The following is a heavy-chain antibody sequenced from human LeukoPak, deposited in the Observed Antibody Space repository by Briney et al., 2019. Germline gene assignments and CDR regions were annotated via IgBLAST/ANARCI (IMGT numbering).Heavy chain of an antibody. CDR1: GFTFTDYW. CDR3: ARDGTAAGLYFDL. D-gene: IGHD6-13*01. Sequence: GGSLRLSCAVSGFTFTDYWMNWVRQAPGKGLEWVASIRQDGSEKTYVDSVKGRFTISRDNTKNSLSLQVNSLRVEDTAVYYCARDGTAAGLYFDLWGQGALVTVSS. J-gene: IGHJ4*01. V-gene: IGHV3-7*01. CDR2: IRQDGSEK.